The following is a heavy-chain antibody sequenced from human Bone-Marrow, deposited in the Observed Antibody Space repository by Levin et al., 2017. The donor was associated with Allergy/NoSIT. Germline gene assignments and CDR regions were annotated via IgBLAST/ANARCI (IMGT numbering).Heavy chain of an antibody. V-gene: IGHV3-30-3*01. CDR1: GFTFSSYA. CDR3: ARDFQRFLDYYYYGMDV. Sequence: LSLTCAASGFTFSSYAMHWVRQAPGKGLEWVAVISYDGSNKYYADSVKGRFTISRDNSKNTLYLQMNSLRAEDTAVYYCARDFQRFLDYYYYGMDVWGQGTTVTVSS. J-gene: IGHJ6*02. CDR2: ISYDGSNK. D-gene: IGHD3-3*01.